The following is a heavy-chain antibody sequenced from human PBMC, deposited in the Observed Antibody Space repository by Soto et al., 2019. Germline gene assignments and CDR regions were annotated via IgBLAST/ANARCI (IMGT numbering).Heavy chain of an antibody. CDR2: ISYDGSNK. CDR3: AKDPYGGNWGYYGMDA. V-gene: IGHV3-30*18. J-gene: IGHJ6*02. D-gene: IGHD7-27*01. CDR1: GFTCSSYG. Sequence: HPGGSLRLSCAASGFTCSSYGMHWVRQAPGKGLEWVAVISYDGSNKYYADSVKGRFSISRDNAKNTLYLQMYSLRAEDTAVYYCAKDPYGGNWGYYGMDAWGQGTTVTVSS.